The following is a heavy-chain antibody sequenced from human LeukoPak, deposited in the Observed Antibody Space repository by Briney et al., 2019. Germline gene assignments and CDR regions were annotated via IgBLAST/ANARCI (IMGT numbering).Heavy chain of an antibody. CDR2: ISYDGSNK. Sequence: GGSLRLSCAASGFTFSSYGMLWVRQAPGKGLEWVAVISYDGSNKYYADSVKGRFTISRDNSKNTLFLQMNSLRAEDTAVYYCAKDRTWSASNWYPGVYSFDFWGHGTMVTVSS. J-gene: IGHJ3*01. V-gene: IGHV3-30*18. D-gene: IGHD6-13*01. CDR1: GFTFSSYG. CDR3: AKDRTWSASNWYPGVYSFDF.